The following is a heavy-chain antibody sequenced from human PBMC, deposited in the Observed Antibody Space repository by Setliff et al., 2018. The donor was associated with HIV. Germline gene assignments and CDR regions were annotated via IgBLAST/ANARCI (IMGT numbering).Heavy chain of an antibody. D-gene: IGHD2-15*01. CDR3: ASQYCSAGSCYSDY. V-gene: IGHV4-39*01. CDR2: IYYSGSI. CDR1: GGSISNSAYY. J-gene: IGHJ4*02. Sequence: PSETLSLTCTVSGGSISNSAYYRGWVRQPPGKGLEWIGAIYYSGSIYHNPSLNSRVTTSVDKSKNQFSLKLSSVTAADTAMYYCASQYCSAGSCYSDYWGQGTLVTVSS.